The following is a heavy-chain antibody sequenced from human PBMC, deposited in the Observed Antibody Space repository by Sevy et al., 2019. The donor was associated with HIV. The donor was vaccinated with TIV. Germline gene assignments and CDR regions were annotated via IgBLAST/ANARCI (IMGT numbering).Heavy chain of an antibody. V-gene: IGHV3-33*01. Sequence: GGSLRLSCAASGFTFSSYGMHWVRQAPGKGLEWVATIWYDGSKKYYADSVKGRLTISRDNSKNRLYMQMNSLRAEDTAVYFCAREGGPAAIGLDDWGQGTLDTVSS. CDR2: IWYDGSKK. CDR3: AREGGPAAIGLDD. J-gene: IGHJ4*02. CDR1: GFTFSSYG. D-gene: IGHD2-2*01.